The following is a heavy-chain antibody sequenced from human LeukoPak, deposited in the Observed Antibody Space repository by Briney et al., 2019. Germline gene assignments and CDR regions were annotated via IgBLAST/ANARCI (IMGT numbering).Heavy chain of an antibody. J-gene: IGHJ4*02. D-gene: IGHD3-22*01. Sequence: GGSLRLSCAASGFTVSSNYMSWVRQAPGKGLEWGSVIYTGGSTYYADSVKGRFTISRDNSKNTLYLQMNSLRAEDTAVYYCYSMIVVTIRLINDYWGQGTLVTVSS. CDR1: GFTVSSNY. V-gene: IGHV3-66*01. CDR2: IYTGGST. CDR3: YSMIVVTIRLINDY.